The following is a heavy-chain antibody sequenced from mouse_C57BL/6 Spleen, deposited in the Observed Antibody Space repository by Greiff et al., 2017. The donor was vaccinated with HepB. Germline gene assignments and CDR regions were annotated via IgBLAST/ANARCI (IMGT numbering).Heavy chain of an antibody. V-gene: IGHV1-80*01. CDR2: IYPGDGDT. CDR3: ARMVYDYGPMAY. J-gene: IGHJ3*01. CDR1: GCAFSSYW. D-gene: IGHD2-4*01. Sequence: VQLQQSGAELVKPGASVKISCKASGCAFSSYWMNWVKQRPGRGLEWIGQIYPGDGDTNYDGKFTGTATLTADKSSSTAYMQPSRLTSEDSAVYFCARMVYDYGPMAYWGQGTQVTVSA.